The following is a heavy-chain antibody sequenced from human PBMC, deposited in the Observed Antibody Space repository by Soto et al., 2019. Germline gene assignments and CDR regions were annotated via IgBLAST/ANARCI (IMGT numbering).Heavy chain of an antibody. J-gene: IGHJ6*02. Sequence: ASVKVSCKASGYTFTSYDINWVRQATGQGLEWMGWMNPNSGNTGYAQKFQGRVTMTRNTSISTAYMELSSLRSEDTAVYYCAKMVRGAGGYYYYYYGMDVWGQGTTVTVS. CDR3: AKMVRGAGGYYYYYYGMDV. CDR1: GYTFTSYD. D-gene: IGHD3-10*01. V-gene: IGHV1-8*01. CDR2: MNPNSGNT.